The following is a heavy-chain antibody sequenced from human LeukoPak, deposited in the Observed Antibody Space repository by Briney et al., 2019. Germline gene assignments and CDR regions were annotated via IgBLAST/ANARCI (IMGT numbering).Heavy chain of an antibody. V-gene: IGHV3-23*01. J-gene: IGHJ3*02. CDR3: AKSFKFTNSNPAFDI. CDR2: ISGSGGST. CDR1: GFTFSSYA. Sequence: GGSLRLSCAAAGFTFSSYAMSWVRQAPGKGLEWVSAISGSGGSTYYADSVKGRFTISRDNSKNTLYLQMDSLRAEDTAVYYCAKSFKFTNSNPAFDIWGQGTMVTVSS. D-gene: IGHD2-8*01.